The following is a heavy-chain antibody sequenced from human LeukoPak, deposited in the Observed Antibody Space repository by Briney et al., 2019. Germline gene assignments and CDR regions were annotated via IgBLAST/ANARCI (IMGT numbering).Heavy chain of an antibody. CDR1: GYTFTSYG. CDR3: ARDLRSQLIYGHWYWFDP. Sequence: GASVKVSCTASGYTFTSYGISWVRQAPGQGLEWMGWISAYNGNTNYAQKLQGRVTMTTDTSTSTAYMELRSLRSDDTAVYYCARDLRSQLIYGHWYWFDPWGQGTLVTVSS. D-gene: IGHD2-2*02. J-gene: IGHJ5*02. V-gene: IGHV1-18*01. CDR2: ISAYNGNT.